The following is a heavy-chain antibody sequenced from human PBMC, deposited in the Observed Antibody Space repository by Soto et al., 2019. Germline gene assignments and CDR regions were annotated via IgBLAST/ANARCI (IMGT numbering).Heavy chain of an antibody. CDR2: FNPILSFS. CDR3: ATSFGSGSRAFDY. Sequence: QVQLVQSGAEVKKPGSSVKVSCKASGDTFNFYTINWVRQAPGLGLEWMGRFNPILSFSNSALKFQGRVTFTAGKSTSTAYMVLRSLRSEDTAIYYCATSFGSGSRAFDYWGQGALVTVSS. J-gene: IGHJ4*02. D-gene: IGHD3-10*01. V-gene: IGHV1-69*02. CDR1: GDTFNFYT.